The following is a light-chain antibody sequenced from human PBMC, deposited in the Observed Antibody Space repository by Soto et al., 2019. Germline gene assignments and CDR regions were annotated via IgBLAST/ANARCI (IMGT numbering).Light chain of an antibody. J-gene: IGKJ3*01. CDR1: QGIGDS. Sequence: DIQMTQSPSSLSASVGDRVTITCRASQGIGDSLAWYQQKPGKVPKLLMFGASTLHSGVPSRFSGSGSGTDFSITISSLQPEDVATYYCQKYGSAPGTFGPGTKVDI. V-gene: IGKV1-27*01. CDR2: GAS. CDR3: QKYGSAPGT.